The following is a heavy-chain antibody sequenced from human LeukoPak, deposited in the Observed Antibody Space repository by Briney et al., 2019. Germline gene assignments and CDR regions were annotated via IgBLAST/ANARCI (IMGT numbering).Heavy chain of an antibody. Sequence: GGSLRLSCAASGFTVSSNYMSWVRQAPGKGLEWVSVIYSGGSTYYADSVKGRFTISRDNSKNTLYLQMNSLRAEDAAVYYCARVGDTAMVVDAFDIWGQGTMVTVSS. CDR3: ARVGDTAMVVDAFDI. CDR1: GFTVSSNY. J-gene: IGHJ3*02. D-gene: IGHD5-18*01. CDR2: IYSGGST. V-gene: IGHV3-66*02.